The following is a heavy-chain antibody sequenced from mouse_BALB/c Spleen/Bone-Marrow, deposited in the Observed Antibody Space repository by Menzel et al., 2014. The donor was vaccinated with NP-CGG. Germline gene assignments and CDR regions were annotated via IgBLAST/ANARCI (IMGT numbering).Heavy chain of an antibody. Sequence: EVQVVEPGGDLVQPGGSLKLSCAASGLTFSNYNISWVRQTPEKRLERVAYISNGGGNTYYPDTVKGRFTISRDNAKNTLYLQMTSLKSEDTAIYYCARHETGTGQYFDYWGQGTTLTVPS. CDR1: GLTFSNYN. J-gene: IGHJ2*01. CDR3: ARHETGTGQYFDY. CDR2: ISNGGGNT. D-gene: IGHD4-1*01. V-gene: IGHV5-12-2*01.